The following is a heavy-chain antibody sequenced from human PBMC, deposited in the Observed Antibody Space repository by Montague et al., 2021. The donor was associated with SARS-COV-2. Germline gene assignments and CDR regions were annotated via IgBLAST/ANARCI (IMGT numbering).Heavy chain of an antibody. D-gene: IGHD3-3*01. CDR2: IYWNDDK. CDR1: GFSLSTSGVG. V-gene: IGHV2-5*01. CDR3: ARRYDFYRAEAFDV. Sequence: PALVKPTQTLTLTCSFSGFSLSTSGVGVGWIRQPPGKALECLALIYWNDDKRYSPSLNSRLTVTKDTPRNQVVLTVTNMDPVDTATYYCARRYDFYRAEAFDVWGQGTMVTVSS. J-gene: IGHJ3*01.